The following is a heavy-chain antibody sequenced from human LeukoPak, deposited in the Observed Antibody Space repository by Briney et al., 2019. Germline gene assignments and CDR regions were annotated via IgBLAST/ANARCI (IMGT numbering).Heavy chain of an antibody. D-gene: IGHD3-10*01. CDR1: GFTFSSYS. CDR3: ASQPGLWFGELQDYYYMDV. CDR2: ISSSSSYI. Sequence: PGGSLRLSCAASGFTFSSYSMNWVRQAPGKGLQWVSSISSSSSYIYYADSVKGRFTISRDNSKNTLYLQMNSLRAEDTAVYYCASQPGLWFGELQDYYYMDVWGKGTTVTISS. V-gene: IGHV3-21*01. J-gene: IGHJ6*03.